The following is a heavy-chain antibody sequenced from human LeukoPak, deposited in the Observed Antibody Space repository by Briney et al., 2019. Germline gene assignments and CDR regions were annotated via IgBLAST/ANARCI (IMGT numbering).Heavy chain of an antibody. J-gene: IGHJ2*01. D-gene: IGHD6-19*01. CDR3: ARVTSGVAVAGTWYFDL. CDR2: IYSGGST. V-gene: IGHV3-53*01. CDR1: GFTVSSNY. Sequence: PGGSLRLSCAASGFTVSSNYMSWVRQAPGKGLEWVSVIYSGGSTYYADSVKGRFTISRDNSKNTLYLQMNSLRAEDTAVYYCARVTSGVAVAGTWYFDLWGRGTLVTVSS.